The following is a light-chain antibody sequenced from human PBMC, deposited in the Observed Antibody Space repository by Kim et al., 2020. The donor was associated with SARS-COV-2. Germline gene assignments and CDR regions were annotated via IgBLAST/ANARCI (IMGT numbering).Light chain of an antibody. CDR3: QQSYNTPWT. CDR1: QSISSY. Sequence: DIQMTQSPSSLSASVGDRVTITCRASQSISSYLDWYQQKPGKAPKLLIYAASSLQSGVPSPFSGSGSGTDFTLTISSLQPEDFATYYCQQSYNTPWTFGQGTKVDIK. J-gene: IGKJ1*01. V-gene: IGKV1-39*01. CDR2: AAS.